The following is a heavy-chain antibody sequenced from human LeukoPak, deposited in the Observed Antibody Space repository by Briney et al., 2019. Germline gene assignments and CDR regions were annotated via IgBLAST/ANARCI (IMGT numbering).Heavy chain of an antibody. D-gene: IGHD3-3*01. V-gene: IGHV3-30*02. CDR3: AKDTWSGHYGTFDI. CDR2: IRYDGSNK. CDR1: GFTFSSYG. Sequence: PGGSLRLSCAASGFTFSSYGMHWVRQTPGKGLEWVAFIRYDGSNKYYADSVKGRFTISRDNSKNTLYLQMNSLRVEDTAVYYCAKDTWSGHYGTFDIWGQGTMVTVSS. J-gene: IGHJ3*02.